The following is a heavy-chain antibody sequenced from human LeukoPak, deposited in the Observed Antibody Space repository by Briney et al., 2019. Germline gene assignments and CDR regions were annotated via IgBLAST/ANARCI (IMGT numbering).Heavy chain of an antibody. J-gene: IGHJ5*02. D-gene: IGHD3-3*01. CDR2: INHSGST. CDR1: GGSFSGYY. V-gene: IGHV4-34*01. CDR3: ARGPHYDFWSGYWFDP. Sequence: SETLSLTCAVYGGSFSGYYWSWIRQPPGKGLEWIGEINHSGSTNYNPSLKSRVTISVDTSKNQFSLKLSSVTAADTAVYYCARGPHYDFWSGYWFDPWGQGTLVTVSS.